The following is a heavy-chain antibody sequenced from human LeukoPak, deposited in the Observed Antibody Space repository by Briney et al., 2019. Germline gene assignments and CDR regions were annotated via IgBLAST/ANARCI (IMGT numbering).Heavy chain of an antibody. V-gene: IGHV3-23*01. CDR2: ISGSGGST. CDR1: GFTFSSYA. CDR3: AKDPEDYYYYGMDV. J-gene: IGHJ6*02. Sequence: PGGSLRLSCAASGFTFSSYAMSWVRQAPGKGLEWVSAISGSGGSTYYADSVKGRFTISRDNSKNTLYLQMNSLRAEDTAVYYCAKDPEDYYYYGMDVWGQGTTVTVSS.